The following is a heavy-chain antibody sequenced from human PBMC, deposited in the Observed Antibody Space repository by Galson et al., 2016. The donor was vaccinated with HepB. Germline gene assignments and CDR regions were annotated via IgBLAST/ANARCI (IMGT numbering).Heavy chain of an antibody. D-gene: IGHD3-22*01. J-gene: IGHJ4*02. CDR3: ARDDRRGPFYYDNSDYYPPLDY. V-gene: IGHV1-18*01. CDR2: ISVYNGNT. Sequence: SVKVSCKASGYTFTNYGISWVRQAPGQGLEWMGWISVYNGNTKYAQKLQARVTMTTDTSTSTAYMERRSLKSDNTAIYYCARDDRRGPFYYDNSDYYPPLDYWGQGTLVTVSS. CDR1: GYTFTNYG.